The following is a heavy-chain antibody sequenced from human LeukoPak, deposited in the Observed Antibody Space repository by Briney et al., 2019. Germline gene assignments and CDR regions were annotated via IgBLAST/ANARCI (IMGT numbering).Heavy chain of an antibody. V-gene: IGHV4-34*01. J-gene: IGHJ6*03. CDR3: ATPPHPYYYYMDV. Sequence: SETLSLTCAVYGGSFSGYYWSWIRQPPGKGLEWIGSIYYSGSTYYNPSLKSRVTISVDTSKNQFSLKLSSVTAADTAVYYCATPPHPYYYYMDVWGKGTTVTVSS. CDR1: GGSFSGYY. CDR2: IYYSGST.